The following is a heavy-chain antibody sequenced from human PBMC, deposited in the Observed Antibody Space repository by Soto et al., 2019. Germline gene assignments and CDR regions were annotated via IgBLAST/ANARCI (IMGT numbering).Heavy chain of an antibody. CDR2: INPNSGGT. Sequence: ASVKVSCKASGYTFTGYYMHWVRQAPGEGIEWMGWINPNSGGTNYAQKFQGWGTMTRDTSISTAYMELSRLRSDDTAVYYCASSKTGTSNVHAFDIWGQGTMVTVSS. CDR1: GYTFTGYY. J-gene: IGHJ3*02. D-gene: IGHD2-8*01. V-gene: IGHV1-2*04. CDR3: ASSKTGTSNVHAFDI.